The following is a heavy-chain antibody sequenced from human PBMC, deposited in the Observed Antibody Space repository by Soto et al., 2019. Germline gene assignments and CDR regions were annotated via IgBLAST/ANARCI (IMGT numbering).Heavy chain of an antibody. CDR2: IIPIFGTA. Sequence: QVQLVQSGAEVKKPGSSVKVSCKASGGTFSSYAISWVRQAPGQGLEWMGGIIPIFGTANYAQKFQGRVTITADESTSTAYMELSSLRSEDTAMYYCARSRVTYYYDRSAFDIWGQGTMVTVSS. CDR3: ARSRVTYYYDRSAFDI. J-gene: IGHJ3*02. V-gene: IGHV1-69*01. CDR1: GGTFSSYA. D-gene: IGHD3-22*01.